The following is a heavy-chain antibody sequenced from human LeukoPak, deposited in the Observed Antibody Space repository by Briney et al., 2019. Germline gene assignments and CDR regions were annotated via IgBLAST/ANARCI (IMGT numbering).Heavy chain of an antibody. Sequence: ASVKVSCKASGYTFAGYYMHWVRQAPGQGLEWMGWINPNSGGTNYAQKFQGRVTMTRDTSISTAYMELSSLRSEDTAVYYCARGLGAYYYYYMDVWGKGTTVTISS. D-gene: IGHD3-16*01. CDR1: GYTFAGYY. J-gene: IGHJ6*03. V-gene: IGHV1-2*02. CDR2: INPNSGGT. CDR3: ARGLGAYYYYYMDV.